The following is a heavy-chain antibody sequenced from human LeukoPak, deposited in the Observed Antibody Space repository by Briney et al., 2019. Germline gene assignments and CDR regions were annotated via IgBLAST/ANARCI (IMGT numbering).Heavy chain of an antibody. Sequence: SETLSLTCTVSGGSISSYHWSWIRQPPGKGLEWIGYIYYSGSTNYNPSLKSRVTISVDTSKNQFSLKLSSVTAADTAVYYCARDLVVPAARAVSFSDYYMDVWGKGTTVTVSS. CDR1: GGSISSYH. D-gene: IGHD2-2*01. CDR2: IYYSGST. V-gene: IGHV4-59*01. J-gene: IGHJ6*03. CDR3: ARDLVVPAARAVSFSDYYMDV.